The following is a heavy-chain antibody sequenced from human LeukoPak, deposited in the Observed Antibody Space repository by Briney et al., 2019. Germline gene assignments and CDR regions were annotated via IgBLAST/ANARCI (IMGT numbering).Heavy chain of an antibody. CDR3: ATHSSSYSYFDY. CDR1: GGSISSGDYY. J-gene: IGHJ4*02. CDR2: IYYSGST. D-gene: IGHD3-22*01. V-gene: IGHV4-30-4*01. Sequence: SETLSLTCIVSGGSISSGDYYWSWIRQPPGKGLEWIGYIYYSGSTYYNPSLKSRITMSVDTSKNQFSLKLSSVTAADTAVYYCATHSSSYSYFDYWGQGTLVTVSS.